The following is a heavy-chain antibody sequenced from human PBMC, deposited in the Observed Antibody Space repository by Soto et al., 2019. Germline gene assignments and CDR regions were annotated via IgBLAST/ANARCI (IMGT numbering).Heavy chain of an antibody. CDR1: GGSFSGYY. CDR3: ARESHDILTGPPWVWYFDL. V-gene: IGHV4-34*01. Sequence: QVQLQQWGAGPLRPLETLSLTCGVSGGSFSGYYWAWIRQSPGKGLEWIGEINDRGSINYNPSLKSRVSISVDTSKNHYSLNLRSVTVADTAVYYCARESHDILTGPPWVWYFDLWGRGTLVNVSS. CDR2: INDRGSI. J-gene: IGHJ2*01. D-gene: IGHD3-9*01.